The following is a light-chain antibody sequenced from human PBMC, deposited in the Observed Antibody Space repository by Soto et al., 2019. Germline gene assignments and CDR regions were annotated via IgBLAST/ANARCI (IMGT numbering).Light chain of an antibody. CDR2: DAS. V-gene: IGKV1-5*01. CDR1: QRMSAW. Sequence: DIQMTQSPTTLSASVGDRVIITCRASQRMSAWLAWYQQKPGKAPTLLIYDASSLENGVPSRFSGSGSGTDFTHTISSLQPNDFATYYCQQYDTYPWTFGQGTKVEIK. J-gene: IGKJ1*01. CDR3: QQYDTYPWT.